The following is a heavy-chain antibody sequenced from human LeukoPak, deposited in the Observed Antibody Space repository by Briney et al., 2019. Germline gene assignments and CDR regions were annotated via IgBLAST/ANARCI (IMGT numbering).Heavy chain of an antibody. CDR1: GYTFTSYG. CDR3: AGALTHDYGGPVPFDY. V-gene: IGHV1-18*01. CDR2: ISAYNGNT. Sequence: ASVKVSCKASGYTFTSYGISWVRQAPGQGLGWMGWISAYNGNTNYAQKLQGRVTMTTDTSTSTAYMELRSLRSDDTAVYYCAGALTHDYGGPVPFDYWGQGTLVTVSS. D-gene: IGHD4-17*01. J-gene: IGHJ4*02.